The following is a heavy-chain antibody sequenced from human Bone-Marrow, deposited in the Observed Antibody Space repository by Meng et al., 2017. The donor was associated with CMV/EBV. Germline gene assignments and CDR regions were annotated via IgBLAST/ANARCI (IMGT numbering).Heavy chain of an antibody. CDR1: GYTFTGYY. Sequence: ASVKVSCKASGYTFTGYYMHWVRQAPGQGLEWMGWINPNSGGTNYAQKFQGRVTMTRNTSISTAYMELSRLRSDDTAVYYCASSEQQLVGYFQHWGQGTLVTVSS. J-gene: IGHJ1*01. D-gene: IGHD6-13*01. CDR2: INPNSGGT. V-gene: IGHV1-2*02. CDR3: ASSEQQLVGYFQH.